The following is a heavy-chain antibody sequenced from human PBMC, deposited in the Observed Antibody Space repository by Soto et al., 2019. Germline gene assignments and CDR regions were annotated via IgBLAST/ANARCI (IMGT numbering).Heavy chain of an antibody. V-gene: IGHV3-30*18. J-gene: IGHJ6*03. CDR2: ISYDGSSK. D-gene: IGHD2-2*01. Sequence: QEQLEESGGGVVQPGRSLRLSCAASAFAFSSFGMHWVRQAPGKGLEWVATISYDGSSKYYTDSVKGRFTISRDDSKSTLFLQMSSLRAEDTAVYYCAKSDVPWLAMENSYYYFMDVWGKGPTVTISS. CDR3: AKSDVPWLAMENSYYYFMDV. CDR1: AFAFSSFG.